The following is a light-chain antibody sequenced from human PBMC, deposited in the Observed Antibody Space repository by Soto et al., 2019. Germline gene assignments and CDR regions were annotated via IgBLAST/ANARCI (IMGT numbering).Light chain of an antibody. CDR1: SSDVGAYNY. Sequence: SVLTQPGSVSGSPGQSVAISCTGTSSDVGAYNYISWYQQHPGKAPKLLLSEVSNRPSGVSDRFSGSKSGNTASLTISGLQAEDEADYYCSSLTTSFTYVFGTGTKVTVL. V-gene: IGLV2-14*01. CDR2: EVS. J-gene: IGLJ1*01. CDR3: SSLTTSFTYV.